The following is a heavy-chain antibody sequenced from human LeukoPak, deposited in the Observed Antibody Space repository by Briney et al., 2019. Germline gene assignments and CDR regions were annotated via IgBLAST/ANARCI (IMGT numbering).Heavy chain of an antibody. V-gene: IGHV3-30*18. J-gene: IGHJ4*02. D-gene: IGHD3-3*01. CDR1: GFPFRSYG. CDR2: ISYDGSNK. CDR3: AKLTSDFWSGYPAPFDY. Sequence: GGAPGPSFAASGFPFRSYGIHRGRPGPGKGAGGVGVISYDGSNKYYADSVKGRFTISRDNSKNTLYLQMNSLRAEDTAVYYCAKLTSDFWSGYPAPFDYWGQGTLVTVSS.